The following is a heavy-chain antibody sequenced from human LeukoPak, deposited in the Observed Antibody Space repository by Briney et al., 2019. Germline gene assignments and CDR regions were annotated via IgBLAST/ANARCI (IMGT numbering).Heavy chain of an antibody. CDR1: GGSISSYY. J-gene: IGHJ5*02. CDR3: ARGRSLSRRYQLIYGNYWFDP. CDR2: INHSGST. V-gene: IGHV4-34*01. Sequence: SETLSLTCTVSGGSISSYYWSWIRQPPGKGLEWIGEINHSGSTNYNPSLKSRVTISVDTSKNQFSLKLSSVTAADTAVYYCARGRSLSRRYQLIYGNYWFDPWGQGTLVTVSS. D-gene: IGHD2-2*02.